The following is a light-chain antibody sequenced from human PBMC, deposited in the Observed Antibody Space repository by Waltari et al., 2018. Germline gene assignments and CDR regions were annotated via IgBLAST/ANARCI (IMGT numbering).Light chain of an antibody. Sequence: SALPQPRSVSGSPGQSVTITRTGTTNDLGSFNYVSWYQQHPGKAPKLIIFDVPKRPSGVPDRLSGSKSGNTASLTISGLRAEDEAEYYCCSYAGSYTWVFGGGTKLTVV. V-gene: IGLV2-11*01. CDR1: TNDLGSFNY. CDR2: DVP. J-gene: IGLJ3*02. CDR3: CSYAGSYTWV.